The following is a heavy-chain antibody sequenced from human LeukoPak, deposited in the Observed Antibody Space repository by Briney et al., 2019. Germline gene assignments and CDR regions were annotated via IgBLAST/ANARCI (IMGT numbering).Heavy chain of an antibody. J-gene: IGHJ4*02. CDR1: GFTFSSYS. CDR3: AREVNSGFDC. Sequence: PGGSLRLSCAASGFTFSSYSMNWVRQAPGKGLEWVSSISSSSSYIYYADSVKGRFTISGHTSKNTLYLEMNSLRDEDTAVYYCAREVNSGFDCWGQGTLVTVSS. CDR2: ISSSSSYI. V-gene: IGHV3-21*04. D-gene: IGHD3-22*01.